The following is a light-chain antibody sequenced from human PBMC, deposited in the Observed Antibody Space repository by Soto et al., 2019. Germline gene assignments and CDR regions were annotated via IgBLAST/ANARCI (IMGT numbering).Light chain of an antibody. Sequence: QSALTQPPSASGSPGQSVTISCTGSSSEFSDDNNVSWYQHHPGKAPKLLIFDVNERPSGVPDRFSGSKSGNTASLTVSGLQAEDEADYYCSAYAGSSSLLFGGGTQLTVL. CDR2: DVN. V-gene: IGLV2-8*01. J-gene: IGLJ2*01. CDR3: SAYAGSSSLL. CDR1: SSEFSDDNN.